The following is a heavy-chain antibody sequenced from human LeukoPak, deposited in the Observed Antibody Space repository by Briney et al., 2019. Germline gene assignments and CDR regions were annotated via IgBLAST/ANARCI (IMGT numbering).Heavy chain of an antibody. Sequence: GGSLRLSCAASGLPFSSYAMHWVRQAPGKGLEWVALISYDGSNEHYADSVKGRFTISRDNSKNTLYLQVNSLRAEDTAVYYCARDWGKGDYWGQGTLVTVSS. D-gene: IGHD3-16*01. CDR2: ISYDGSNE. V-gene: IGHV3-30*03. CDR3: ARDWGKGDY. J-gene: IGHJ4*02. CDR1: GLPFSSYA.